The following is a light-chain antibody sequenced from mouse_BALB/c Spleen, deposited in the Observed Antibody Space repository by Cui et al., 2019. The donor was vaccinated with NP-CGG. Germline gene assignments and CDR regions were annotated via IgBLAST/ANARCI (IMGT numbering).Light chain of an antibody. Sequence: QAVVTQESALTTSPGETVTLTSRSSTGAVTTSNYANWVQEKPDHLFTGLIGATNNRAPGVPARFSGSLIGDKAALTITGAQTEDEAIYFCALWYSNHWVFGGGTKLTVL. CDR2: ATN. CDR1: TGAVTTSNY. CDR3: ALWYSNHWV. J-gene: IGLJ1*01. V-gene: IGLV1*01.